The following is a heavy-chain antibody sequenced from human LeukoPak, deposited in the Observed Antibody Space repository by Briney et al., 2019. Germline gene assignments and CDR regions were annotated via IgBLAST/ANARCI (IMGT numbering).Heavy chain of an antibody. Sequence: GESLKISCKGSGYSFTSYWIGWVRQMPGKGLEWMGIIYPGDSDTRYSPSFQGQVTISDDKSISTAYLQWSSLKASDTAMYYCARLHCSSTICYRLAITDGFDIWGQGTMVTVAS. J-gene: IGHJ3*02. CDR2: IYPGDSDT. CDR3: ARLHCSSTICYRLAITDGFDI. CDR1: GYSFTSYW. D-gene: IGHD2-2*01. V-gene: IGHV5-51*01.